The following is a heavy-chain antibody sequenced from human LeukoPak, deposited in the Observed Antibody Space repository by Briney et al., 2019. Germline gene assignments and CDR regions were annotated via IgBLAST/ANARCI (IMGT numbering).Heavy chain of an antibody. Sequence: GWSLRLSCAASGLRFSTFAMSWVRQAPARGLEWLSSMKGTGETFYADSVRGRFTLSRDVSRNTVYLQLNNLRVEDTAVYYCARASWVSSADAVWWGQGTVVTVSS. V-gene: IGHV3-23*01. J-gene: IGHJ4*02. CDR3: ARASWVSSADAVW. CDR2: MKGTGET. CDR1: GLRFSTFA. D-gene: IGHD3-16*01.